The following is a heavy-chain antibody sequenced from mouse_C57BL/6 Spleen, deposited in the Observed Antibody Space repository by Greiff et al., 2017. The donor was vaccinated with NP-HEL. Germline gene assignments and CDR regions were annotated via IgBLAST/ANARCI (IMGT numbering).Heavy chain of an antibody. J-gene: IGHJ3*01. CDR1: GYTFTNYW. D-gene: IGHD1-1*01. CDR2: IYPGGGYT. Sequence: QVQLQQSGAELVRPGTSVKMSCKASGYTFTNYWIGWAKQRPGHGLEWIGDIYPGGGYTNYNEKFKGKATLTADKSSSTAYMQFSSLTSEDSAIYYCARGGDYYGSRERFAYWGQGTLVTVSA. V-gene: IGHV1-63*01. CDR3: ARGGDYYGSRERFAY.